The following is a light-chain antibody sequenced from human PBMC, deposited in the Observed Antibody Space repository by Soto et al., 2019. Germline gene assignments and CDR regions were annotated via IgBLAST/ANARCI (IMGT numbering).Light chain of an antibody. J-gene: IGKJ1*01. CDR3: HQYYSYPRT. CDR2: DAS. CDR1: QSISSW. Sequence: DIQMTQSPSTLSASNEDRVTITCRASQSISSWLAGYQQKPGKAPKLLIYDASSLESGVPSRFSGSGSGTEFTLTITSLQPDDFATYYCHQYYSYPRTFGQGSKVDIK. V-gene: IGKV1-5*01.